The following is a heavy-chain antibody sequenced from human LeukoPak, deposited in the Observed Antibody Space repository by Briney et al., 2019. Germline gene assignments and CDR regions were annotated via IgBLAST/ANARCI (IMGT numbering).Heavy chain of an antibody. CDR3: ARIPQRVPHNWFDP. V-gene: IGHV1-8*01. CDR2: MNPHNGNA. Sequence: PGASVKVSCKASGYTFTSNDINWVRQAAGQGLEWMGWMNPHNGNAGYAQKFQGRVTMTRDTSISTAYMELTSLTSDDSAVYYCARIPQRVPHNWFDPWGQGTLVTVPS. CDR1: GYTFTSND. J-gene: IGHJ5*02. D-gene: IGHD1-1*01.